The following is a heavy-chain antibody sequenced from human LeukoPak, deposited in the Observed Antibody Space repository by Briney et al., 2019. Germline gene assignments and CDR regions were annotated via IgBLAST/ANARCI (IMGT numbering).Heavy chain of an antibody. CDR2: ISASSSTT. D-gene: IGHD6-19*01. CDR1: GFLFSRHS. J-gene: IGHJ4*02. V-gene: IGHV3-48*01. Sequence: GGSLRLSCAASGFLFSRHSMNWVRQAPGKGLEWLSYISASSSTTYYADSVKGRFTIARDNAKNSVYLQMNSLRAEDTAVYYCAKDRGAVAGTPVGFWGQGTLVTVSP. CDR3: AKDRGAVAGTPVGF.